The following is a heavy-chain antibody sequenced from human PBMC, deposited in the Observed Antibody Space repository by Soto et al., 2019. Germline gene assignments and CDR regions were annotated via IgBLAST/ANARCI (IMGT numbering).Heavy chain of an antibody. CDR1: GFTFSGYA. CDR3: VRGVIIINQYNGLDV. D-gene: IGHD3-3*01. J-gene: IGHJ6*02. CDR2: ISGSGGST. Sequence: GGSLRLSCAASGFTFSGYAMTWVRQAPGKGLEWVSGISGSGGSTNYADSLKGRFTISRDNSKNTLYLQMNSLRAEDTAVYYCVRGVIIINQYNGLDVWGQGTTVTVSS. V-gene: IGHV3-23*01.